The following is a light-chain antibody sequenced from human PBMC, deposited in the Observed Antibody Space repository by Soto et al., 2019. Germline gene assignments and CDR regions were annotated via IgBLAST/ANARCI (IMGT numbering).Light chain of an antibody. CDR1: HGGSNY. V-gene: IGKV3-11*01. CDR3: QQRSNWPIT. CDR2: DAS. Sequence: DTVLTQSPSTLSLSQGECATLSCRARHGGSNYVAWYQRTRGQPPKLLIGDASNAATSIPGRCSGSGAGAFFTLTISSLDPEDVAVYYCQQRSNWPITFGQGTRLEIK. J-gene: IGKJ5*01.